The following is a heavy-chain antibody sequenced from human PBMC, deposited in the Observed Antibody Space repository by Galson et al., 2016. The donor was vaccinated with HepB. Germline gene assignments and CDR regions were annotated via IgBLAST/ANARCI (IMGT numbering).Heavy chain of an antibody. J-gene: IGHJ4*02. D-gene: IGHD5-18*01. Sequence: SVKVSCKASGGTFNNYAISWVRQATGQGLEWMGGTIPIFTPANYAEKFQGRVSITADETTSTSYLELGSLRSDDTAVYYCAHAGGYTYGYRGGSYFDSWGRGTLVSVSS. CDR3: AHAGGYTYGYRGGSYFDS. CDR1: GGTFNNYA. V-gene: IGHV1-69*13. CDR2: TIPIFTPA.